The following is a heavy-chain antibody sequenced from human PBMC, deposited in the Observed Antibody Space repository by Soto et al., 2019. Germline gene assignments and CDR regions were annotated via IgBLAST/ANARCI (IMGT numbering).Heavy chain of an antibody. Sequence: PGESLKISCKGSGYSFASYWIAWVRQMPGKGLEWMGIIYPGDSETRYSPSFQGQVSFSVDKSISTTFLQWSSLKASDSATYYCARQSGGGVITDFDYWGQGTLVTVSS. CDR2: IYPGDSET. V-gene: IGHV5-51*01. J-gene: IGHJ4*02. D-gene: IGHD3-10*01. CDR1: GYSFASYW. CDR3: ARQSGGGVITDFDY.